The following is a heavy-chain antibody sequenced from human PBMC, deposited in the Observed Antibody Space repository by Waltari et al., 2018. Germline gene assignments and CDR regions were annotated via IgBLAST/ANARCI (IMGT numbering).Heavy chain of an antibody. CDR2: ITVSDDT. J-gene: IGHJ4*02. Sequence: EVQLLASGGGLVRPGGSLGLSCAASGIHFHHFAINWVRLAPGTGLDWVAAITVSDDTFYADSVMGRFTVSRDTSKNTVYLQMNGLRAEDTAIYYCAKPFYNWDDPLHSWGQGTLVAVSS. CDR1: GIHFHHFA. V-gene: IGHV3-23*01. CDR3: AKPFYNWDDPLHS. D-gene: IGHD1-20*01.